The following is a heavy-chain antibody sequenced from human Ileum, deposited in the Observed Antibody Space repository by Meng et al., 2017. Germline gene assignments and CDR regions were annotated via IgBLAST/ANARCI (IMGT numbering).Heavy chain of an antibody. D-gene: IGHD6-19*01. CDR1: GASISSGHC. CDR3: ARHIAVSGTRGFDS. J-gene: IGHJ4*02. Sequence: VSCLVRPLVSVSRTFAVSGASISSGHCRSCVRQPPGKGLEWMGEMYPSGTTNYNPSLKSRVTISMDTSKNQLSLKLSSVTAADTAVYYCARHIAVSGTRGFDSWGQGTLVTVSS. V-gene: IGHV4-4*02. CDR2: MYPSGTT.